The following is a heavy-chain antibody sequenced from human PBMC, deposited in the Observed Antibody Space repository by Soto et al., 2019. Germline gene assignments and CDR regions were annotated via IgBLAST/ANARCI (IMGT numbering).Heavy chain of an antibody. J-gene: IGHJ6*03. CDR2: ISSSSSTI. CDR1: GFTFSSYS. CDR3: ARAPSYYYMDV. V-gene: IGHV3-48*01. Sequence: EVQLVESGGGLVQPGGSLRLSCAASGFTFSSYSMNWVRQAPGKGLEWVSYISSSSSTIYYADSVKGRFTISRDNAKNSLYLQMNSLRAEDTAVYYCARAPSYYYMDVWGKGTTVTVSS.